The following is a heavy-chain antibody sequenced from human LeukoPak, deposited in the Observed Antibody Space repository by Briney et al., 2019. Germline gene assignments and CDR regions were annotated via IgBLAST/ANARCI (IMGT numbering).Heavy chain of an antibody. CDR2: ISSSSYI. Sequence: GGSLRLSCAASGFTFSSYSMNWVRQVPGKGLEWVSSISSSSYIYYADSVKGRFTISRDNAKNSLYLQMNSLRAEDTAVYYCARGYSGSYSGAFAIWGQGTMVTVSS. D-gene: IGHD1-26*01. V-gene: IGHV3-21*01. CDR1: GFTFSSYS. CDR3: ARGYSGSYSGAFAI. J-gene: IGHJ3*02.